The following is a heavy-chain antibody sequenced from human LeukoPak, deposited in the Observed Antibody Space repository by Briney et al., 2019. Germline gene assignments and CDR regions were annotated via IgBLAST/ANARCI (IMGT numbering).Heavy chain of an antibody. CDR3: ARDRRYYDSSGYYGRFDY. CDR2: IYYSGST. J-gene: IGHJ4*02. CDR1: GGSISSYY. D-gene: IGHD3-22*01. V-gene: IGHV4-59*01. Sequence: SETLSLTCTVSGGSISSYYWSWLRQPPGKGLEWIGYIYYSGSTNYNPSLKSRVTISVDTSKNQFSLKLSSVTAADTAVYYCARDRRYYDSSGYYGRFDYWGQGTLVTVSS.